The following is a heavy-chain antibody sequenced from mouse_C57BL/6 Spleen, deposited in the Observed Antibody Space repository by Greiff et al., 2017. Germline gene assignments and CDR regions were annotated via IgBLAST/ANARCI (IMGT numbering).Heavy chain of an antibody. J-gene: IGHJ2*01. D-gene: IGHD1-1*01. CDR2: INPGSGGT. CDR3: AREGTTVVGDY. V-gene: IGHV1-54*01. Sequence: LEESGAELVRPGTSVKVSCKASGYAFTNYLIEWVKQRPGQGLEWIGVINPGSGGTNYNEKFKGKATLTADKSSSTAYMQLSSLTSEDSAVYFCAREGTTVVGDYWGQGTTLTVSS. CDR1: GYAFTNYL.